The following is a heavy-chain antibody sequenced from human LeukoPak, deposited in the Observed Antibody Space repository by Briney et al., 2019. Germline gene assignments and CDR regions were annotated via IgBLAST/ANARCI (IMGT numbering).Heavy chain of an antibody. CDR2: IYYSGTT. Sequence: PSETLSLTCSVSGDSMNDYHWSWVRQPPGKGLQWMGYIYYSGTTKYNPSLQSRVSISIDTSKNLFSLKMTSVTAADTAVYYCARLVWGKYFDYWGQGTLVTVSS. V-gene: IGHV4-59*08. D-gene: IGHD3-16*01. CDR3: ARLVWGKYFDY. CDR1: GDSMNDYH. J-gene: IGHJ4*02.